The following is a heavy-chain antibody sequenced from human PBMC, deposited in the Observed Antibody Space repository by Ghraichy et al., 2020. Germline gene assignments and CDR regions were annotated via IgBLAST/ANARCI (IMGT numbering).Heavy chain of an antibody. CDR3: ARRVAAVATGGYYFDY. CDR1: GYSFTSYG. Sequence: ASVKVSCKASGYSFTSYGISWVRQAPGQRLEWMGWISVYNGNTMYAQKVQGRVTMTTDTSTSTAYMELRSLISDDTAVYDCARRVAAVATGGYYFDYWGQGTLVTVSS. CDR2: ISVYNGNT. D-gene: IGHD6-13*01. V-gene: IGHV1-18*04. J-gene: IGHJ4*02.